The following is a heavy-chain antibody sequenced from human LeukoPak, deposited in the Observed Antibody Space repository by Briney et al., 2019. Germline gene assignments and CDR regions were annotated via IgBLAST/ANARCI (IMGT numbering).Heavy chain of an antibody. Sequence: SVKVSCKASGGTFSSYAISWVRQAPGQGLEWMGRIIPILGIANYAQKFQGRVTITADKSTSTAYMELSRLRSDDTAVYYCARDLKRTYYGMDVWGQGTTVTVSS. CDR3: ARDLKRTYYGMDV. CDR1: GGTFSSYA. CDR2: IIPILGIA. J-gene: IGHJ6*02. V-gene: IGHV1-69*04.